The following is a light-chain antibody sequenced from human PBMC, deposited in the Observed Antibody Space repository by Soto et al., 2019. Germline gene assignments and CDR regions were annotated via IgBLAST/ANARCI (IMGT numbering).Light chain of an antibody. Sequence: DIQMNQSPSTLSGSVGDRVTITCRASQTISSWLAWYQQKPGKAPKLLIYKASTLKSGVPSRFSGSGSGTEFTLTISSLQPDDFATYYCQHYNSYPWTVGQGTKVDIK. CDR3: QHYNSYPWT. V-gene: IGKV1-5*03. CDR2: KAS. J-gene: IGKJ1*01. CDR1: QTISSW.